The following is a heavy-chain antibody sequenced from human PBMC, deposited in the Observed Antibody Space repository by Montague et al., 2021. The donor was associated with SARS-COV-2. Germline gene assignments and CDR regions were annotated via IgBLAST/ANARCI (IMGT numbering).Heavy chain of an antibody. V-gene: IGHV4-61*01. CDR3: TRHVHMTWPEPSPGFDY. CDR2: IYFNGNT. D-gene: IGHD1-1*01. J-gene: IGHJ4*02. CDR1: GVSVSSNNYY. Sequence: SETLSLTCSVSGVSVSSNNYYWTWIRRPPGKGLEWIGYIYFNGNTILNPSLEGRVTIYVDTSKNQISLRLSSVTAADTAVYYSTRHVHMTWPEPSPGFDYWGQGTLVTVSS.